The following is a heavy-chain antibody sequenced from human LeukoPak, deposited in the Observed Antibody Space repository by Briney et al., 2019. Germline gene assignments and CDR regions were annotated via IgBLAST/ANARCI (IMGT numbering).Heavy chain of an antibody. D-gene: IGHD3-16*01. Sequence: GGSLRLSCAASGVTFSTYGMNWVRQAPGKGLEWVSSISTSSTYIYYGDSVKGRFTVSRDNAKKSLFLQMNNLRAEDTAVYYCASGGGNYWGQGTLVTVSS. J-gene: IGHJ4*02. CDR3: ASGGGNY. V-gene: IGHV3-21*01. CDR1: GVTFSTYG. CDR2: ISTSSTYI.